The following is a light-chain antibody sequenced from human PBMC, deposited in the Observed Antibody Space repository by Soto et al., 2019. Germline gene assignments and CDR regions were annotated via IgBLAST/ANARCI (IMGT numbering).Light chain of an antibody. J-gene: IGLJ3*02. V-gene: IGLV2-23*01. CDR1: SSDVGSYNI. Sequence: QSALTQPASVSGSPGQSITISCTGTSSDVGSYNIVSWYQQNPGKAPKLMIYEGSKRPSGVSNRFSGSKSGNTASLTISGLQAEDEADYYCCSYAGRVFGGGTKVTVL. CDR3: CSYAGRV. CDR2: EGS.